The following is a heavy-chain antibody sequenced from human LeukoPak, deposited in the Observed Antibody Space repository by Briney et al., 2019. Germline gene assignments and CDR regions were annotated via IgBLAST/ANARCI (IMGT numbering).Heavy chain of an antibody. CDR2: ISSSSSYI. CDR1: GFTFSSYS. CDR3: ARDPADYGDYTSKD. D-gene: IGHD4-17*01. J-gene: IGHJ4*02. Sequence: PGGSLRLSCAASGFTFSSYSMNWVRQAPGKGLEWVSSISSSSSYIYYADSVKGRFTISRDNAKNSLYLQMNSLRAEDTAVYYCARDPADYGDYTSKDWGQGTLVTVSS. V-gene: IGHV3-21*01.